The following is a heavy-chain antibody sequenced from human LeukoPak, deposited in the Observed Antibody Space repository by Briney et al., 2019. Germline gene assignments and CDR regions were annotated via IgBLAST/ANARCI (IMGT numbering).Heavy chain of an antibody. CDR2: INHSGST. V-gene: IGHV4-34*01. CDR1: GGSFSGYY. Sequence: PSETLSLTCAVYGGSFSGYYWSWIRQPPGKGLEWIGEINHSGSTNYNPSLKSRVTIPVDTSKNQFSLKLSSVTAADTAVYYCARGRVHNFDYWGQGTLVTVSS. D-gene: IGHD3-10*01. J-gene: IGHJ4*02. CDR3: ARGRVHNFDY.